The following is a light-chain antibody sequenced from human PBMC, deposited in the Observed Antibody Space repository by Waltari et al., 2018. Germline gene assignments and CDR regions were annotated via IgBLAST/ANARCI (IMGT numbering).Light chain of an antibody. Sequence: QSALTQPRPVSGSPGQSVTFSCTGTSNDVGGYHHVSWYQQSPGKAPKLMIYDVFNRPSGVPDRFSGSKSGNTASLTISGLQADDEADYYCCSYAGSYTVLFGGGTKLTVL. CDR1: SNDVGGYHH. V-gene: IGLV2-11*01. J-gene: IGLJ2*01. CDR3: CSYAGSYTVL. CDR2: DVF.